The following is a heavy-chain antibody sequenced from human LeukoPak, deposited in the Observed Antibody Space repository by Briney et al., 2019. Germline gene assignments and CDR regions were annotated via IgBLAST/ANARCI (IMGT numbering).Heavy chain of an antibody. J-gene: IGHJ6*02. D-gene: IGHD6-19*01. CDR1: GFSLSSHW. CDR3: AREYSSGPRYYYYGMDV. Sequence: GGSLRLSCAASGFSLSSHWMTWVRQAPGKGLEWVAVISYDGSNKYYVDSVKGRFTISRDNSKNTLYLQMNSLRAEDTAVYYCAREYSSGPRYYYYGMDVWGQGTTVTVSS. V-gene: IGHV3-30-3*01. CDR2: ISYDGSNK.